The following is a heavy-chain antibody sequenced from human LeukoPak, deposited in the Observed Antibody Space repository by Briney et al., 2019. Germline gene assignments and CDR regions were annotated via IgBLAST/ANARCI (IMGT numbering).Heavy chain of an antibody. CDR2: TSGSI. D-gene: IGHD3/OR15-3a*01. Sequence: SETLSLTCGVSGASISSHYWSWIRQPPGKGLEWIGYTSGSISDNPSLKSRVAVSVDPSQNQVSLSLTSVTAADTAVYYCARVLAIFGLDTTDFYMDVWGQGTTVTVSS. CDR1: GASISSHY. V-gene: IGHV4-59*11. CDR3: ARVLAIFGLDTTDFYMDV. J-gene: IGHJ6*03.